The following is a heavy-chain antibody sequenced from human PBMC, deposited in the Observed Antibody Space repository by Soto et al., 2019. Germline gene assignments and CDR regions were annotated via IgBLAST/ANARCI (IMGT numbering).Heavy chain of an antibody. D-gene: IGHD7-27*01. CDR1: GYTFSSYG. Sequence: QVQLVQSGGEVKKPGASVKVSCKASGYTFSSYGISWVRQAPGQGLEWMGWISAYNGNTKYAQKLQGXXTXTXXTSTSTAYMELRSLRSDDTAVYYCARAPGARALDYWGQGTLVTVSS. CDR2: ISAYNGNT. CDR3: ARAPGARALDY. J-gene: IGHJ4*02. V-gene: IGHV1-18*01.